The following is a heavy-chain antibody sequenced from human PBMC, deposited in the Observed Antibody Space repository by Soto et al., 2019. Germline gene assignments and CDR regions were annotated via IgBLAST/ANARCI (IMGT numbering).Heavy chain of an antibody. CDR2: ISWNSGSI. D-gene: IGHD1-1*01. CDR1: GFTFDDYA. Sequence: GGSLRLSCAASGFTFDDYAMHWVRQAPGKGLEWVSGISWNSGSIGYADSVKGRFTISRDNAKNSLYLQMNSLRAEDTALYYCAKDNAPTAPPTGTTGYYYYYMDVWGKGTTVTVSS. V-gene: IGHV3-9*01. J-gene: IGHJ6*03. CDR3: AKDNAPTAPPTGTTGYYYYYMDV.